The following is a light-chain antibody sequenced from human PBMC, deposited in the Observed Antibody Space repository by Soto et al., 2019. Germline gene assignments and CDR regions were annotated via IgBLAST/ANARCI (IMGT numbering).Light chain of an antibody. CDR3: ATWDDSLNGLV. Sequence: QSVLTQPPSASGTPGQRVTIPCSGSSSNIGSNFVNWYQQLPGTAPKLLMYNNNQRPSGVPDRFSGSKSGTSASLAISGLQSADEADYHCATWDDSLNGLVFGGGTKLTVL. CDR2: NNN. CDR1: SSNIGSNF. V-gene: IGLV1-44*01. J-gene: IGLJ3*02.